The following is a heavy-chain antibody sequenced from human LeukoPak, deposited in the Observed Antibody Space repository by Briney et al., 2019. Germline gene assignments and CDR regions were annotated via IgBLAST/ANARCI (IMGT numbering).Heavy chain of an antibody. J-gene: IGHJ4*02. Sequence: GASVKVSCKASGYTFTSYYMHWVRQAPGQALEWMGIINPSGGSTSYAQKFQGRVTMTRDTSTSTVYMELSSLRSEDTAVYYCARVGYYDFWSGYFLRYWGQGTLVTVSS. CDR1: GYTFTSYY. CDR3: ARVGYYDFWSGYFLRY. D-gene: IGHD3-3*01. V-gene: IGHV1-46*01. CDR2: INPSGGST.